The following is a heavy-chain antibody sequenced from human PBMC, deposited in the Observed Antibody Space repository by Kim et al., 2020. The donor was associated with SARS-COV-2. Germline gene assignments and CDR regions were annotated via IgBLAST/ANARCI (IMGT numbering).Heavy chain of an antibody. Sequence: STYCADSVKGRFTISRDNSKNTLYLQMSSLRAEDTAVYYCARAAPLWFGEDWGQGTLVTVSS. J-gene: IGHJ4*02. D-gene: IGHD3-10*01. V-gene: IGHV3-53*01. CDR3: ARAAPLWFGED. CDR2: ST.